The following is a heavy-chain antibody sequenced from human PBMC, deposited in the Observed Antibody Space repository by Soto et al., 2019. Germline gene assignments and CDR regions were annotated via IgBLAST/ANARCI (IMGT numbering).Heavy chain of an antibody. V-gene: IGHV4-59*01. D-gene: IGHD2-21*02. CDR1: GGSISSYY. CDR3: ASPAYCGGDCYSSWYFDL. J-gene: IGHJ2*01. CDR2: IYYSGST. Sequence: SETLSLTCTVSGGSISSYYWSWIRQPPGKGLEWIGYIYYSGSTNYNPSLKSRVTISVDTSKNQFSLKLSSVTAADTAVYYCASPAYCGGDCYSSWYFDLWGRGTLVTVSS.